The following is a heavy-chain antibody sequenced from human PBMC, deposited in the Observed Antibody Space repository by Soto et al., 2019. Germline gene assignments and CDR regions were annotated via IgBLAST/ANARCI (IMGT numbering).Heavy chain of an antibody. CDR3: ASVAVPAGFDP. Sequence: QVQLQESGPGLVKPSETLSLTCAVSGGSISSYYWSWIRQPQGTGLAWIGYVYYSGSTNYNPSLKSRVTIPVDTPKNQFSLKLGALSAADTAVYYCASVAVPAGFDPWGQGTPGTVSS. D-gene: IGHD2-2*01. CDR1: GGSISSYY. CDR2: VYYSGST. J-gene: IGHJ5*02. V-gene: IGHV4-59*13.